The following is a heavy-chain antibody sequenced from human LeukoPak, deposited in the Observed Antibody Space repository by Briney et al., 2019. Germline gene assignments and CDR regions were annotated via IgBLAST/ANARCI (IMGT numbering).Heavy chain of an antibody. CDR3: ARDLFRIAAAKNYYYYYYMDV. CDR2: IYYSGST. J-gene: IGHJ6*03. V-gene: IGHV4-59*01. Sequence: NPSETLSLTCTVSGGSISSYYWSWIRQPPGKGLEWIGYIYYSGSTNYNPSLKSRVTISVDTSKNQFSLKLSSVTAADTAVYYCARDLFRIAAAKNYYYYYYMDVWGKGTTVTVSS. CDR1: GGSISSYY. D-gene: IGHD6-13*01.